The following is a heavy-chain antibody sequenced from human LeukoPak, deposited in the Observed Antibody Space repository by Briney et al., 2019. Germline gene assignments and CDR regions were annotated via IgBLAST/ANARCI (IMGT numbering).Heavy chain of an antibody. CDR1: GGSISSYY. CDR2: IYYSGSI. J-gene: IGHJ4*02. D-gene: IGHD6-19*01. V-gene: IGHV4-59*01. Sequence: PSETLSLTCTVSGGSISSYYWSWIRQPPGKGLEWIGYIYYSGSINYNPSLKSRVTISVDTSKNQFSLKLSSVTAADTAVYHCARGGAGNFDYWGQGTLVTVSS. CDR3: ARGGAGNFDY.